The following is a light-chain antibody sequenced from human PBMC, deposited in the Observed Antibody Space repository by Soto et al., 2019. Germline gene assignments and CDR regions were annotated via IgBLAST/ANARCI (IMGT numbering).Light chain of an antibody. CDR3: CSYAGSYTFV. Sequence: QSALTQPRSVSGSPGQSVTISCTGTSSDVGGYNYVSWYQQHPGKAPKLMIYDVSKRPSGVPDRFSGSKSGNTASLTISGHQAEDEADYYCCSYAGSYTFVFGGGTKVTV. CDR1: SSDVGGYNY. V-gene: IGLV2-11*01. CDR2: DVS. J-gene: IGLJ2*01.